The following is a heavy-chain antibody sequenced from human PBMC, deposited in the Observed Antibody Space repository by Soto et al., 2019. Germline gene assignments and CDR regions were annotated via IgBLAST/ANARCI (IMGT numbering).Heavy chain of an antibody. J-gene: IGHJ6*02. CDR3: ERPLLIYGDPNYYYYGMDV. CDR2: ISAYNGNT. CDR1: GYTFTSYG. D-gene: IGHD4-17*01. V-gene: IGHV1-18*04. Sequence: QVQLVQSGAEVKKPGASVKVSCKASGYTFTSYGISWVRQAPGQGLEWMGWISAYNGNTNYAQKLQGRVTMTTDKTTSTAYMELRSLRSDDTAVYYCERPLLIYGDPNYYYYGMDVWGQGTTVTGSS.